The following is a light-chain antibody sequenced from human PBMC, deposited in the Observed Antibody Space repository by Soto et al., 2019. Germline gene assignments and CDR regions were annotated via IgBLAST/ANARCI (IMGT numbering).Light chain of an antibody. V-gene: IGKV1-5*01. CDR1: QSVSAW. CDR3: QSYRNFSWT. J-gene: IGKJ1*01. CDR2: DVS. Sequence: DIQMTQSPSTLSASVGDRVTITCRASQSVSAWLAWYQQKPGKAPKFLMYDVSTLESGVPLRFSGSGSGTEFTLTINSLQPDDFATYYCQSYRNFSWTFGQGIKVEFK.